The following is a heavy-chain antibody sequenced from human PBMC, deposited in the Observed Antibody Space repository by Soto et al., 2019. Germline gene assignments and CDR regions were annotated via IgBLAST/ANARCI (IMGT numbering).Heavy chain of an antibody. D-gene: IGHD2-15*01. CDR1: GGSMSSCY. J-gene: IGHJ4*02. CDR3: ARHHCSGSSCWYLDY. V-gene: IGHV4-59*08. Sequence: SETLSLTCTVSGGSMSSCYWSWIRQPPGKGLEWIGYIYYSGSTKYNPSLKSRVTISVDTSKNQFSLKLSSVSAADTAVYFCARHHCSGSSCWYLDYWGRGTLVTVS. CDR2: IYYSGST.